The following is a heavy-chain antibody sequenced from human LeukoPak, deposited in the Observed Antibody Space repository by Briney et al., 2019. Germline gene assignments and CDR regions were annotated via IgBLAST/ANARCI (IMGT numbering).Heavy chain of an antibody. CDR3: AGAINYDFRY. D-gene: IGHD3-3*01. V-gene: IGHV4-61*02. Sequence: SETLSLTCTGSGGSISSGSYYWSWIRQPAGKGLEWIGRIYTSGSTNYNPSLKSRVTISVDTSKNQFSLKLSSVTAADTAVYYCAGAINYDFRYWGQGTLVTVSS. J-gene: IGHJ4*02. CDR1: GGSISSGSYY. CDR2: IYTSGST.